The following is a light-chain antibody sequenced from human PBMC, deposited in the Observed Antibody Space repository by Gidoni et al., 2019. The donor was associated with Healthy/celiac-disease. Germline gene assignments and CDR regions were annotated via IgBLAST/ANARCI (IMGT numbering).Light chain of an antibody. CDR2: DAS. CDR3: QQRRT. Sequence: EIVLTQSPATLSLSPGERATLSCRASQSVSSYLAWYQQKPGQAPRLLIYDASNRATGTPARFSGSGSGTDFTLTIRSLEPEDFAVYYCQQRRTFGPGTKVDIK. J-gene: IGKJ3*01. CDR1: QSVSSY. V-gene: IGKV3-11*01.